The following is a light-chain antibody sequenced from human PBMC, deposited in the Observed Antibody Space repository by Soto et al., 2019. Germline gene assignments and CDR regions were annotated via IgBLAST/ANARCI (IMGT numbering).Light chain of an antibody. V-gene: IGLV2-14*02. CDR2: EVT. CDR3: SSYTTSSTRV. CDR1: SSDVGGYDL. Sequence: QSALTQPASVSGSPGQSITISCTGTSSDVGGYDLVSWFQLHPAKAPRLMIYEVTKRPSGVSDRFSGSKSGNTASLTISGLQSEDEGNYYCSSYTTSSTRVFGPGTKLTVL. J-gene: IGLJ1*01.